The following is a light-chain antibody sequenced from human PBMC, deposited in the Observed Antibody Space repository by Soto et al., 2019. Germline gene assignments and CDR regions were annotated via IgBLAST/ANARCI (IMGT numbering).Light chain of an antibody. V-gene: IGKV1-5*01. CDR2: DAS. Sequence: DIQITHSPSSLSASVVDRVTITFQASQNINNYLNWYQQKPGKAPKLLIYDASSLESGVPSRLSGSGSGIEFTLTISSLQPDDFATYYCKQYNSYSKFGQGTKVDNK. CDR3: KQYNSYSK. CDR1: QNINNY. J-gene: IGKJ1*01.